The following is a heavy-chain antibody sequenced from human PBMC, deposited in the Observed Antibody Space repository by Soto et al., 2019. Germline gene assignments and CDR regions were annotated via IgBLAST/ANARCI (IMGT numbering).Heavy chain of an antibody. CDR3: AREGGRHCSPSRCYNAFDI. CDR2: ISSSGSTI. D-gene: IGHD2-15*01. J-gene: IGHJ3*02. V-gene: IGHV3-48*02. Sequence: GGSLRLSCASSGFPFSAFSMNWVRQAPGRGLEWVAYISSSGSTIYYADSVKGRFAISRDNAKTSLYLQMDSLRDEDTAVYYCAREGGRHCSPSRCYNAFDIWGQGTTVTVSS. CDR1: GFPFSAFS.